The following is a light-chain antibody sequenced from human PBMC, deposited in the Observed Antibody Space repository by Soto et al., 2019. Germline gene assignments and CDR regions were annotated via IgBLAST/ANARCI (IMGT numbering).Light chain of an antibody. CDR2: GAS. Sequence: ERVTRQSPAAVSVSPGERATLSCRASQSVSSNLAWYQQKPGQAPRLLIYGASTRATGIPARFSGSGSGTEFTLTINSLQSEDFAVYYCQQYTCWPLTFCGGAKVDI. V-gene: IGKV3-15*01. CDR3: QQYTCWPLT. CDR1: QSVSSN. J-gene: IGKJ4*01.